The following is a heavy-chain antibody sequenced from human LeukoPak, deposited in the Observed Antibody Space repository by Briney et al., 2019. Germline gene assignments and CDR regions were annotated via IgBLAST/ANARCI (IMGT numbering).Heavy chain of an antibody. Sequence: ASVKVSCTASGYTFSNFGFSWVRQAPGQGLEWMGWISAYNGNTNYAQKLQGRVTMTTDTSTSTAYMELRSLRSDDTAVYYCARRILTGYYTIWFDPWGQGTLVTVSS. CDR1: GYTFSNFG. V-gene: IGHV1-18*01. J-gene: IGHJ5*02. CDR2: ISAYNGNT. D-gene: IGHD3-9*01. CDR3: ARRILTGYYTIWFDP.